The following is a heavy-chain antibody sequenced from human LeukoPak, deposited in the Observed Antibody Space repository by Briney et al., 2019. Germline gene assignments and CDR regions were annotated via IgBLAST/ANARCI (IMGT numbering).Heavy chain of an antibody. J-gene: IGHJ4*02. CDR3: ATAGNYRFDY. V-gene: IGHV3-23*01. Sequence: GGSLRLSCVASGFTFSSYAMNWVRQAPGKGLEWVSVVSVSGENTYFADSVKGRFTISRDNAKNTLYLQMNSLRAEDTAVYYCATAGNYRFDYWGQGTLVTVSS. CDR2: VSVSGENT. D-gene: IGHD1-7*01. CDR1: GFTFSSYA.